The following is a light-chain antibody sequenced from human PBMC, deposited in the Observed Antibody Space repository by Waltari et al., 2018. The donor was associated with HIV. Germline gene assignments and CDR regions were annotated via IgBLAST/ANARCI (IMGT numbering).Light chain of an antibody. CDR1: QSVLYSSNNKNY. J-gene: IGKJ5*01. Sequence: DIVMTQSPDSLAVSLGERATINCKSSQSVLYSSNNKNYLAWYQQKSGQPPKLLISWASTRESGVPDRFSGSGSGTDFTLTISSLQAEDVAVSYCQQHYDSPITFGQGTRLEIK. CDR2: WAS. V-gene: IGKV4-1*01. CDR3: QQHYDSPIT.